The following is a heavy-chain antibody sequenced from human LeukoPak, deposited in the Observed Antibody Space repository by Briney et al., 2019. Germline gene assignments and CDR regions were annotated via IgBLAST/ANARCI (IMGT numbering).Heavy chain of an antibody. Sequence: SETLSLTCTVSGGSISSGDYYWSWIRQPPGKGLEWIGYIYYSRSTYYNPSLKRRITISVDTSKNQFSLKLSSVTAADTAVYYCARGIVVVRGGYYYYYGMDVWGQGTTVTVSS. CDR3: ARGIVVVRGGYYYYYGMDV. D-gene: IGHD3-22*01. CDR2: IYYSRST. CDR1: GGSISSGDYY. J-gene: IGHJ6*02. V-gene: IGHV4-30-4*01.